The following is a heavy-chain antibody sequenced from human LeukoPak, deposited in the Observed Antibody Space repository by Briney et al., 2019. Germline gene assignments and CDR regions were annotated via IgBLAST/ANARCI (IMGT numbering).Heavy chain of an antibody. D-gene: IGHD1-26*01. CDR2: IGSSDTTI. CDR3: ARESGSYNYYYGMDV. CDR1: GFTFSDYF. V-gene: IGHV3-11*01. J-gene: IGHJ6*02. Sequence: GGSLRLSCAASGFTFSDYFMTWIREAPGKGLEWVSYIGSSDTTIYYADSVKGRFTISRDNAKNSLYLQMNSLRADDTAVYFCARESGSYNYYYGMDVWGQGTTVTVSS.